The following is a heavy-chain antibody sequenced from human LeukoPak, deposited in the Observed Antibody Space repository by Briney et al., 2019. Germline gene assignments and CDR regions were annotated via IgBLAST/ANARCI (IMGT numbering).Heavy chain of an antibody. J-gene: IGHJ4*02. Sequence: SETLSLTCAVYGGSFSGYYWSWIRQPPGKGLEWIGEINHSGSTNYNPSLKSRVTISVDTSKNQFSLNLSSVTAADTAVYYCARHMTGAANFDYWGQGTLVTVSS. D-gene: IGHD3-9*01. CDR3: ARHMTGAANFDY. CDR2: INHSGST. CDR1: GGSFSGYY. V-gene: IGHV4-34*01.